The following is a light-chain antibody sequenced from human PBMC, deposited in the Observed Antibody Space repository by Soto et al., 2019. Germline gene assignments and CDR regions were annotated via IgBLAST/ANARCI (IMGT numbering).Light chain of an antibody. J-gene: IGLJ1*01. CDR2: GNS. V-gene: IGLV1-40*01. Sequence: QSVLTQPPSVSGAPGQRVTISCTGSSSNIGAGYDVHWYQQLPGTAPKLLIYGNSNRASGVPDRFSGSKSGTSASLAITGLKAEDEADYSCQSYDSSLSGYVFGTGTKVTVL. CDR1: SSNIGAGYD. CDR3: QSYDSSLSGYV.